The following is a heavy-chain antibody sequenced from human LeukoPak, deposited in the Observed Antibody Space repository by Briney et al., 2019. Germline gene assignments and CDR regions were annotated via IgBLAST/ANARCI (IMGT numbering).Heavy chain of an antibody. J-gene: IGHJ4*02. Sequence: PGGSLRLSCAASGFTFSSYAMSWVRQAPGKGLEWVSAISGSGGSTYYADSVKGRFTISRDNSKNTLYLQMNSLRAEDTAVYYCAKDLQYYYDSSGYNPFDYWGQGTLVTVSS. V-gene: IGHV3-23*01. D-gene: IGHD3-22*01. CDR1: GFTFSSYA. CDR2: ISGSGGST. CDR3: AKDLQYYYDSSGYNPFDY.